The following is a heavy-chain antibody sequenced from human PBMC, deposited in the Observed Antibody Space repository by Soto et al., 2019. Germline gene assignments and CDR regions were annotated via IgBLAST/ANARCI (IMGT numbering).Heavy chain of an antibody. CDR2: ISAYNGNT. V-gene: IGHV1-18*04. CDR1: GYAFSNNF. J-gene: IGHJ6*02. Sequence: ASVKVSCKASGYAFSNNFMHWVRQAPAQGLEWMGWISAYNGNTSYAQKLQGRVTMTTDTSTSTAYMELRSLRSDDTAVYYCARDSAVTLLQLYYYYGMDVWGQGTTVTVSS. D-gene: IGHD2-15*01. CDR3: ARDSAVTLLQLYYYYGMDV.